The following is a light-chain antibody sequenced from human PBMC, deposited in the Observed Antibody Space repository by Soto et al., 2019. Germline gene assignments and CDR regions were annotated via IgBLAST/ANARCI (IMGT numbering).Light chain of an antibody. V-gene: IGKV1-6*01. J-gene: IGKJ4*01. CDR2: GAY. CDR3: LQDHQHLT. CDR1: QDISND. Sequence: QMTQSPSAVSASVGDRVTITCRASQDISNDLGWYQQKPRKATKLLIYGAYTLQSGVPSRFSGSGSGTDFTLTISSQQEEDSASYYCLQDHQHLTFGGGTKVDIK.